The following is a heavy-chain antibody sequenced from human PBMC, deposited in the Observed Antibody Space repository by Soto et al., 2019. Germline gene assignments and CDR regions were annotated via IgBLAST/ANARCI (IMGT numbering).Heavy chain of an antibody. CDR1: GFTFISYS. D-gene: IGHD4-17*01. V-gene: IGHV3-21*01. Sequence: PGGSLRLSCAASGFTFISYSMNWVRQAPGKGLEWVSSISSSSSYIYYADSVKGRFTISRDNAKNSLYLQMNSLRAEDTAVYYCARDKYYGDYISNYYYYGMDVWGHGTTVTVSS. J-gene: IGHJ6*02. CDR3: ARDKYYGDYISNYYYYGMDV. CDR2: ISSSSSYI.